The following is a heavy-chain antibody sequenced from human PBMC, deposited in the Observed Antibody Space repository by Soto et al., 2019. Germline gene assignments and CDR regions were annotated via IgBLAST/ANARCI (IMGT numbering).Heavy chain of an antibody. CDR3: AKRRLVPAAMQAYYFDY. D-gene: IGHD2-2*01. J-gene: IGHJ4*02. V-gene: IGHV3-23*01. CDR2: ISGSGGST. CDR1: GFTFSSYA. Sequence: GGSLRLSCAASGFTFSSYAMSWVRQAPGKGLEWVSAISGSGGSTYYADSVKGRFTISRDNSKNTLYLQMNSLRAEDTAVYYCAKRRLVPAAMQAYYFDYWGQGTLVTVSS.